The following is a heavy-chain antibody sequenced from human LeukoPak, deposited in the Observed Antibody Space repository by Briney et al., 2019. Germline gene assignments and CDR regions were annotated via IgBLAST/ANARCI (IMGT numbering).Heavy chain of an antibody. CDR1: GDSVSSNSAA. D-gene: IGHD6-6*01. J-gene: IGHJ6*03. Sequence: SQALSFTCAISGDSVSSNSAAWNWIRQSPSRGLEWLGRTYYRSKWYNDYAVSVKRRITINPDTSKNQFSLQLNSVTPEDTAVYYCARASPYSSSSSYYYMDVWGKGTTVTVSS. CDR3: ARASPYSSSSSYYYMDV. V-gene: IGHV6-1*01. CDR2: TYYRSKWYN.